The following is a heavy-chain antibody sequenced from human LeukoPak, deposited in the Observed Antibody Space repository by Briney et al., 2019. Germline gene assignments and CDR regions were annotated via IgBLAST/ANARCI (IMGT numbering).Heavy chain of an antibody. J-gene: IGHJ4*02. D-gene: IGHD3-10*01. V-gene: IGHV3-48*02. Sequence: GGSLRLSCAASGFTFSSYSMNWVRQAPGQGLECVSYISSSSSTTYYADSEKGRFTISRDNAKNSLYLQMNSLRDEDTAVYYCARGGYYGSGSYYFHWGQGTLVTVSS. CDR1: GFTFSSYS. CDR2: ISSSSSTT. CDR3: ARGGYYGSGSYYFH.